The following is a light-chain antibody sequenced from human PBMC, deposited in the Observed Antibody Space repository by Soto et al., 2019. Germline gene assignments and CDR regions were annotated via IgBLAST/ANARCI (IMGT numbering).Light chain of an antibody. CDR1: QSVSSSY. J-gene: IGKJ1*01. Sequence: EIVLTQSPGTLSLSPGERATLSCRASQSVSSSYLGWYQQKPGQAPRLLIFGASSRATGIPDRFSGSGSESDFTLTITRLEPEDLAVYYCQPYSDSAWKFGQRTRVEIK. V-gene: IGKV3-20*01. CDR3: QPYSDSAWK. CDR2: GAS.